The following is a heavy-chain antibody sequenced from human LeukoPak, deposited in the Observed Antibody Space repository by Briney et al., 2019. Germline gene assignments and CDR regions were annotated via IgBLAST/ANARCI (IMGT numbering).Heavy chain of an antibody. CDR3: ARGKDTAMAYFDY. J-gene: IGHJ4*02. Sequence: SVKVSCKASGGTFSSYAISWVRQAPGQGLEWMGGIIPIFGTANYAQKFQGRVTITADESTSTAYMELSSLRSEDAAVYYCARGKDTAMAYFDYWGQGTLVTVSS. D-gene: IGHD5-18*01. CDR1: GGTFSSYA. CDR2: IIPIFGTA. V-gene: IGHV1-69*13.